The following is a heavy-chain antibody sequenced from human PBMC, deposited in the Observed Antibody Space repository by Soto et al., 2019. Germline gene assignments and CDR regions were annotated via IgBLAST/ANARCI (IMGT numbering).Heavy chain of an antibody. J-gene: IGHJ4*02. CDR2: IYHSGST. CDR3: VTSLNYDFWRDGGRHYYFGY. CDR1: GGSISSSYW. D-gene: IGHD3-3*01. V-gene: IGHV4-4*02. Sequence: PSETLSLTCAVSGGSISSSYWWNWVRQPPGKGLEWIGKIYHSGSTNYNPSLKNRVTISVDKSNNQFSLRLSSVTAADTAVYFCVTSLNYDFWRDGGRHYYFGYWGQGTLVTVSS.